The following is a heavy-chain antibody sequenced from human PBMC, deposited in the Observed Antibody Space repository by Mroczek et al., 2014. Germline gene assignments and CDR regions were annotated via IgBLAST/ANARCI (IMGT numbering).Heavy chain of an antibody. Sequence: ESAGGVVQPGRSLRLSCAASGFTFSSYGMHWVRQAPGKGLEWVAVISYDGSNKYYADSVKGRFTISRDNSKNTLYLQMNSLRAEDTAVYYCAKDLGSKDIVVVPAAPSDYWGQGTLVTVSS. CDR3: AKDLGSKDIVVVPAAPSDY. CDR1: GFTFSSYG. D-gene: IGHD2-2*01. J-gene: IGHJ4*02. CDR2: ISYDGSNK. V-gene: IGHV3-30*18.